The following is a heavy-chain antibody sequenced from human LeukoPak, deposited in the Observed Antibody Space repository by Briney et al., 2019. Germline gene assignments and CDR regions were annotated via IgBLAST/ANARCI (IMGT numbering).Heavy chain of an antibody. D-gene: IGHD3-10*01. CDR2: IYPGDSDT. Sequence: GESLKISCKGSGYSFTSYWIGWVRQMPGKGLEWLGIIYPGDSDTRYSPSFQGQVTISADKSISTAYLQWSSLKASDTAMYYCARLSGSGSYPRPHLFDYWGQGTLVTVSS. CDR3: ARLSGSGSYPRPHLFDY. V-gene: IGHV5-51*01. J-gene: IGHJ4*02. CDR1: GYSFTSYW.